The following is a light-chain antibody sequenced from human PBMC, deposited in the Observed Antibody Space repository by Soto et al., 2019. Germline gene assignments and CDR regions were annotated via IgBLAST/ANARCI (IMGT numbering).Light chain of an antibody. CDR1: SSDVGGYNY. Sequence: QSALTQPPSASGSPGQSVTISCTGTSSDVGGYNYVSWYQQHPGKAPKLMIYEVSKQPSGVPDRFSGSKSGNTASLTVSGLQAEDEADYYCSSYAGSNGRVFGGGTKLTVL. CDR3: SSYAGSNGRV. CDR2: EVS. J-gene: IGLJ3*02. V-gene: IGLV2-8*01.